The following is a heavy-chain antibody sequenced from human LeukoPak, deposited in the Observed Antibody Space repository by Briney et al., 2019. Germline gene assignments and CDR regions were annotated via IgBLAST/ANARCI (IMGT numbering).Heavy chain of an antibody. Sequence: SQTLSLTFAISGDSVSSNSATWNWLRQSPSRGLEWLGRTYYRSKWFYDYAVSVKSRITVNPDTSKNQFSLQLNSVTPEDSAVYYCARDTGAAISTFDIWAKEQWSPSLQ. V-gene: IGHV6-1*01. J-gene: IGHJ3*02. D-gene: IGHD5-12*01. CDR3: ARDTGAAISTFDI. CDR2: TYYRSKWFY. CDR1: GDSVSSNSAT.